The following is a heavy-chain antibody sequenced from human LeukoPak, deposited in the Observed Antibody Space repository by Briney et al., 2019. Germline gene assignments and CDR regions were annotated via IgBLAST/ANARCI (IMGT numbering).Heavy chain of an antibody. J-gene: IGHJ6*02. Sequence: ASVKVSCKASGDNFSSYVITWVRQAPGQGLEWMGWISAYNGNTNYAQKFQGRVTMTEDTSTDTAYMQLTSLRSEDTAVYYCATNNWHGLINYYYYGVDVWGQGTAVTVFS. CDR3: ATNNWHGLINYYYYGVDV. D-gene: IGHD1-1*01. CDR1: GDNFSSYV. CDR2: ISAYNGNT. V-gene: IGHV1-18*04.